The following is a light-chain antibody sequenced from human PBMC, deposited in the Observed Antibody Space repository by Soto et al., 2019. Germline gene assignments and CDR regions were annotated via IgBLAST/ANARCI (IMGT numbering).Light chain of an antibody. CDR3: SSFAGSPVV. Sequence: QSALTQPPSASGSPGQSVTITCSGTSSDVGEENYVSWYQQHPGKVPKLILYEVSKRPSGVPDRFSGSRSGNTVSLTVSGLQAEDEADYYCSSFAGSPVVFGGGTKLTVL. CDR1: SSDVGEENY. CDR2: EVS. J-gene: IGLJ2*01. V-gene: IGLV2-8*01.